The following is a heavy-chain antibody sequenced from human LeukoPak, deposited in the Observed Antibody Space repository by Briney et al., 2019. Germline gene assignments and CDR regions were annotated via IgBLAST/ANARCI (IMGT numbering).Heavy chain of an antibody. V-gene: IGHV3-30*18. D-gene: IGHD3-10*01. J-gene: IGHJ6*03. Sequence: GGSLRLSCAASGFTFSSYGIHWVRQAPGKGLEWVAVISYDGSNKYNVDSVKGRFTISRDNSKSTLYLQMNSLREEDTAVYYCAKDLAMVRGDYMDVWGKGTTVTVSS. CDR1: GFTFSSYG. CDR2: ISYDGSNK. CDR3: AKDLAMVRGDYMDV.